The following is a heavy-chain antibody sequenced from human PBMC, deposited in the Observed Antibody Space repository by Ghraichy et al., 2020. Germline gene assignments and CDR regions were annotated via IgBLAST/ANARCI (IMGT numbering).Heavy chain of an antibody. V-gene: IGHV1-8*02. CDR2: MNPNSGNT. CDR3: ARGRRRSFWSGPRTNYYFDF. CDR1: GYTFTSYD. D-gene: IGHD3-3*01. Sequence: ASVKVSCKASGYTFTSYDINWVRQATGQGLEWMGWMNPNSGNTGYAQKFQGRVTMTRNTSISTAYMELSSLRSEDTAVYYCARGRRRSFWSGPRTNYYFDFWGQGTLVTVSS. J-gene: IGHJ4*02.